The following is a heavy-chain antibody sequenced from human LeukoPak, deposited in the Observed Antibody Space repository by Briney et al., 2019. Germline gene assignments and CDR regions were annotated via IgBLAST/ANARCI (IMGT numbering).Heavy chain of an antibody. Sequence: GGSLRLSCAASGFTFDDYAMSWVRQTPGKGLEWVSGTNWDGGRTGYADSVKGRFTISRDNAKNSLYLQMNSLRAEDTAVYYCARDLRSSGYYAFDYWGQGTLVTVSS. CDR3: ARDLRSSGYYAFDY. J-gene: IGHJ4*02. CDR2: TNWDGGRT. V-gene: IGHV3-20*04. CDR1: GFTFDDYA. D-gene: IGHD3-22*01.